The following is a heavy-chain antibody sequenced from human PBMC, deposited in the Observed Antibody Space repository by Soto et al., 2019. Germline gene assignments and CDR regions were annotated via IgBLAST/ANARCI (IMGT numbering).Heavy chain of an antibody. J-gene: IGHJ6*02. CDR1: GFTFSSYA. V-gene: IGHV3-23*01. CDR3: ARDSYGMDV. CDR2: ISSGGST. Sequence: GGSPRLSCAASGFTFSSYAMSWVRQAPGKGLEWVSAISSGGSTYYADSVKGRFTISRDNSKNTLYLQMNGLRAEDTALYFCARDSYGMDVWGQGTTVTVSS.